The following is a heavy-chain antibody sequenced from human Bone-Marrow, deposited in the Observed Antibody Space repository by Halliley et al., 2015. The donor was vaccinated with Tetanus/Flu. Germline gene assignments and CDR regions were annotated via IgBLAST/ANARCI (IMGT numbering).Heavy chain of an antibody. V-gene: IGHV3-74*01. CDR1: GFTFSSYW. D-gene: IGHD3-3*01. CDR3: AREPTYLKPWSAFSRHGMGV. Sequence: SLRLSCAASGFTFSSYWMHWVRQAPGKGLEWVSRVNSDGSDTNYADSVKGRFTISRDNAKNTLYLQMHSLRAEDTAVYYCAREPTYLKPWSAFSRHGMGVRGQGPPGTFS. J-gene: IGHJ6*02. CDR2: VNSDGSDT.